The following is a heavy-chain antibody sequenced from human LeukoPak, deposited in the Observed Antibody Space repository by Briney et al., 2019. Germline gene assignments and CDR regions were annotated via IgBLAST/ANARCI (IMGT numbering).Heavy chain of an antibody. J-gene: IGHJ4*02. Sequence: GGSLRLSCGASGFTFSSYAISWVRQAPGKGLEWVSAISGSGGSTYYADSVKGRFTISRDNSKNTLYLQMNSLRAEDTAVYYCAKVLYSSGCFDYWGQGTLVTVSS. CDR2: ISGSGGST. CDR3: AKVLYSSGCFDY. CDR1: GFTFSSYA. V-gene: IGHV3-23*01. D-gene: IGHD6-19*01.